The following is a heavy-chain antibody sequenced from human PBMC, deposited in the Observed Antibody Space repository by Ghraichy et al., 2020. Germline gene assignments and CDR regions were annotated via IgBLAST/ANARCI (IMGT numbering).Heavy chain of an antibody. V-gene: IGHV4-34*01. Sequence: SETLSLTCTVYGGPFSGYYWSWIRQPPGKGLEWIGEINHSGTTNYNPSLKSRVTISVDTSKSQFSLNLSSVTAADSAVYYCARGGWGSLGYWGQGALVTVSS. D-gene: IGHD7-27*01. CDR3: ARGGWGSLGY. CDR2: INHSGTT. CDR1: GGPFSGYY. J-gene: IGHJ4*02.